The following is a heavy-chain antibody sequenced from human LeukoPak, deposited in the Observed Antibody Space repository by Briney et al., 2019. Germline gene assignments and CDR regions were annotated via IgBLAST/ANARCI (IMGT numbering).Heavy chain of an antibody. CDR1: GGSISSGAYY. CDR2: IYYSGTT. CDR3: ARPRLRDAYYFDY. V-gene: IGHV4-31*03. Sequence: PSQTLSLTCTVSGGSISSGAYYWSWIRQHPGKGQEWIGYIYYSGTTHYNPSLKSRVTMSVDTSKNQFSLKLSSVTAADTAVYYCARPRLRDAYYFDYWGQGTLVTVSS. J-gene: IGHJ4*02. D-gene: IGHD4-17*01.